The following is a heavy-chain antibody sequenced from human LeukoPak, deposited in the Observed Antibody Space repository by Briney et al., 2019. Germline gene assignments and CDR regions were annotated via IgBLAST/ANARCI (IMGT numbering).Heavy chain of an antibody. V-gene: IGHV3-74*01. D-gene: IGHD3-22*01. CDR2: IKGDGSET. CDR3: VRGQIGVSVIVH. J-gene: IGHJ5*02. CDR1: GFTFSDYW. Sequence: GGSLRLSCAASGFTFSDYWMRWVRQVPGKGLVWVSRIKGDGSETNYADSVKGRVTISRDNAKNTRFLHMNSLRVEDTALYYCVRGQIGVSVIVHWGQGTLVTVSS.